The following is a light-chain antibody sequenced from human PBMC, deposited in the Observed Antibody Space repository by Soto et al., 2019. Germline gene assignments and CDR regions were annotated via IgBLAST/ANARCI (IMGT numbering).Light chain of an antibody. CDR1: SSDVGAYNY. J-gene: IGLJ2*01. V-gene: IGLV2-14*01. CDR2: DVS. CDR3: SSYTSSRTLV. Sequence: QSALTQPASVSGSPGRSITISCTGTSSDVGAYNYVSWYQQHPGKAPRLIIYDVSNRPSGVSDRFSGSKSGNTASLTISGVQAEDESDYYCSSYTSSRTLVFGGGTKLTVL.